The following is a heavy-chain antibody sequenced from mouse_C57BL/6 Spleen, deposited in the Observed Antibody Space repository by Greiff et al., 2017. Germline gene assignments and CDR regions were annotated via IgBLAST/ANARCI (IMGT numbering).Heavy chain of an antibody. CDR3: ARGGYYGSSPYAMDY. D-gene: IGHD1-1*01. CDR1: GYTFTDHT. V-gene: IGHV1-78*01. J-gene: IGHJ4*01. Sequence: VKLQESDAELVKPGASVKISCKVSGYTFTDHTIHWMKQRPEQGLEWIGYIYPRDGSTKYNEKFKGKATLTADKSSSTAYMQLNSLTSEDSAVYFCARGGYYGSSPYAMDYWGQGTSVTVSS. CDR2: IYPRDGST.